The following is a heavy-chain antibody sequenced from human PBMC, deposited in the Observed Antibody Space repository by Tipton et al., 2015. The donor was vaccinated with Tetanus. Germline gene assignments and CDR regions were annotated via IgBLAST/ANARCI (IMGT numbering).Heavy chain of an antibody. Sequence: SLRLSCEVSGFSFSNYKMNWVRQGPGRGLEWVSSISSTSRYINYADSVKGRFTISRDNAKNSLYLQMDSLTVEDTAVYYCGTLVRGVLLTRVIEYWGQGTVVTVSS. CDR2: ISSTSRYI. CDR3: GTLVRGVLLTRVIEY. V-gene: IGHV3-21*04. D-gene: IGHD3-10*01. CDR1: GFSFSNYK. J-gene: IGHJ4*02.